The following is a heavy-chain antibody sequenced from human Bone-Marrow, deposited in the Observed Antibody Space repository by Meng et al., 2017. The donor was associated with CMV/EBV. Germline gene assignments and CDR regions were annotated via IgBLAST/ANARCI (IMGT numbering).Heavy chain of an antibody. Sequence: GGSLRLSCAASGFTFSTYPMNWVRQAPGKGLEWVSYISSSSSYTSYTDSVKGRFTISRDNAKNSLYLQMNSLRSEDTAVYYCARDLEMATIMGGTYNWFDPWGQGNLVNVAS. CDR1: GFTFSTYP. D-gene: IGHD5-24*01. CDR2: ISSSSSYT. CDR3: ARDLEMATIMGGTYNWFDP. J-gene: IGHJ5*02. V-gene: IGHV3-21*05.